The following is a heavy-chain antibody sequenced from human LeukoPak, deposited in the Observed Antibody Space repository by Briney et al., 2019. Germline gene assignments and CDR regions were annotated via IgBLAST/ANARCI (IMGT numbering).Heavy chain of an antibody. CDR3: ARQHPSGRGSGLDY. V-gene: IGHV4-39*01. D-gene: IGHD2-15*01. CDR2: IYYSGTT. CDR1: GDSIASSGYY. Sequence: SETLSLTCTVSGDSIASSGYYWSWVRQPPGKGLEWIATIYYSGTTYYNAPLKSRVTISVDTSKNQFSLKLTSVTAADTAVYYCARQHPSGRGSGLDYWGQGSLVIVSS. J-gene: IGHJ4*02.